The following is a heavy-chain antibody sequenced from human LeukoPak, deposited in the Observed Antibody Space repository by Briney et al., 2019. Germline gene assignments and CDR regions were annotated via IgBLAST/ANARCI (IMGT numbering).Heavy chain of an antibody. V-gene: IGHV5-51*01. CDR1: GYSFPNYW. J-gene: IGHJ6*02. D-gene: IGHD5-12*01. CDR3: ARRLRGYSGYDSNYHYGMDV. CDR2: IYPGDSDT. Sequence: GESLKISCKGSGYSFPNYWIGWVRQMAGKGLEWMGIIYPGDSDTRYSPSFQGQVTISVDKSISTAFLQWSSLKASDTAVYYCARRLRGYSGYDSNYHYGMDVWGQGTTVTVSS.